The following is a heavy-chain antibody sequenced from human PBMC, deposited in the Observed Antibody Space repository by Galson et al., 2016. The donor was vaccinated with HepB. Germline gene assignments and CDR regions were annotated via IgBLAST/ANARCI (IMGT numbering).Heavy chain of an antibody. CDR3: ARDKRFSCVNGVCSLGDQYFGMDV. CDR2: ISPYSGDT. V-gene: IGHV1-18*01. J-gene: IGHJ6*02. CDR1: AYVFVTHG. Sequence: VTVSCKASAYVFVTHGISWVRQAPGQGLEWMAWISPYSGDTYYSHKFQGRVALTTVTSTGTAYMEMRSLRSDDTAVYYCARDKRFSCVNGVCSLGDQYFGMDVWGQGTTVIVSS. D-gene: IGHD2-8*01.